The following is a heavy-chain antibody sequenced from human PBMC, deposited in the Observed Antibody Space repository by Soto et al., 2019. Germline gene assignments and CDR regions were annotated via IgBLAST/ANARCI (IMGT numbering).Heavy chain of an antibody. CDR2: ISYDGSNK. Sequence: QVQLVAYGGGVVQPGRSLRLSCAASGFTFSSYAMHWVRQAPGKGLEWVAVISYDGSNKYYADSVEGRFTISRDNSKNTLYLQMNSLRAEDTAVYYCARDRADTLVDYWGQGTLVTVSS. J-gene: IGHJ4*02. CDR3: ARDRADTLVDY. V-gene: IGHV3-30-3*01. CDR1: GFTFSSYA.